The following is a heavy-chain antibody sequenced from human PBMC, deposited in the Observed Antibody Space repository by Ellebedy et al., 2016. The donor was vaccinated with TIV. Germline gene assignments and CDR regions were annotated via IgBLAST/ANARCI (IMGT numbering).Heavy chain of an antibody. CDR3: AKDKDTAMDYMDV. D-gene: IGHD5-18*01. CDR2: ISGSGGST. J-gene: IGHJ6*03. Sequence: GESLKISCAASGFTFSSYAMSWVRQAPGKGLEWVSAISGSGGSTYYADSVKGRFTISRDNSKNTLYLQMNSLRAEDTAVYYCAKDKDTAMDYMDVWGKGTTVTVSS. CDR1: GFTFSSYA. V-gene: IGHV3-23*01.